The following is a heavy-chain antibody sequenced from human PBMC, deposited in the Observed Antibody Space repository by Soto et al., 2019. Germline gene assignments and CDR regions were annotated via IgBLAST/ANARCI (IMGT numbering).Heavy chain of an antibody. D-gene: IGHD3-10*01. CDR1: GGSISSDY. CDR2: IYYSGST. V-gene: IGHV4-59*08. J-gene: IGHJ4*02. Sequence: QVQLQESGPRLVKPSETVSLTCTVSGGSISSDYWSWIRQPPGKGLEWIGYIYYSGSTNYNPSLKGRVTISVDTPTNQFSLKLSAVTAADTAVYYCARQAGTGSGSSLGYWGQGTLVTVSS. CDR3: ARQAGTGSGSSLGY.